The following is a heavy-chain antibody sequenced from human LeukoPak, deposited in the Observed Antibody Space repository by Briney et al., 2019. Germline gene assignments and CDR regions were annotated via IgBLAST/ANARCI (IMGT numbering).Heavy chain of an antibody. V-gene: IGHV1-2*02. Sequence: GASVKVSCKASGYTFTGYYIHWVRQAPGQGLEWMGWINPNGGGTNYAQKFQGRVTMTRDTSISTAYMELSRLRSDDTAVYYCARLPDYDSSGYTSSFDYWGQGTLVTVSS. CDR3: ARLPDYDSSGYTSSFDY. J-gene: IGHJ4*02. CDR2: INPNGGGT. CDR1: GYTFTGYY. D-gene: IGHD3-22*01.